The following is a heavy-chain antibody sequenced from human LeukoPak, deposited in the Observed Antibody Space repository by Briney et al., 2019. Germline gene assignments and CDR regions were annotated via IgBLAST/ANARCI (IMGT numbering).Heavy chain of an antibody. J-gene: IGHJ4*02. D-gene: IGHD4-17*01. CDR2: IYYSGST. Sequence: SETLSLTCTVSGVSISSGGYCWSWIRQHPGKGLEWIGYIYYSGSTYYNPSLKSRLTISVDTSKNQFSLKLSSVTAADTAVYYCARGLPVTTAFDYWGQGTLVTISS. V-gene: IGHV4-31*03. CDR1: GVSISSGGYC. CDR3: ARGLPVTTAFDY.